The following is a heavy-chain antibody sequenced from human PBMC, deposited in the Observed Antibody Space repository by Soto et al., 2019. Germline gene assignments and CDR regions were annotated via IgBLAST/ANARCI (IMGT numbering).Heavy chain of an antibody. CDR3: AAPGGFYYVSNVLDI. Sequence: SVKVSCKASGGTFSSYTISWVRQAPGQGLEWMGRIIPILGIANYAQKFQGRVTITADKSTSTAYMELSSLRSEDTAVYYCAAPGGFYYVSNVLDIWGQGTMVTVSS. CDR2: IIPILGIA. CDR1: GGTFSSYT. V-gene: IGHV1-69*02. D-gene: IGHD3-10*02. J-gene: IGHJ3*02.